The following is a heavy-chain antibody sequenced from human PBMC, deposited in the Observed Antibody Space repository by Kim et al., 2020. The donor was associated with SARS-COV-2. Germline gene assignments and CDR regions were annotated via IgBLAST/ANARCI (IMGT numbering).Heavy chain of an antibody. J-gene: IGHJ3*02. CDR2: ISGSGGST. V-gene: IGHV3-23*01. Sequence: GGSLRLSCAASGFTFSSYAMSWVRQAPGKGLEWVSAISGSGGSTYYADSVKGRFTISRDNSKNTLYLQMNGLRAEDTAVYYCAKGDTVQPDAFDIWGQGTMVTVSS. CDR1: GFTFSSYA. D-gene: IGHD1-1*01. CDR3: AKGDTVQPDAFDI.